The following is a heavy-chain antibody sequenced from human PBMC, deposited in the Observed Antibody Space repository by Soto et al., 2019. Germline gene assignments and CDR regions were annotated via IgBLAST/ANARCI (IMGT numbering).Heavy chain of an antibody. D-gene: IGHD1-26*01. V-gene: IGHV4-38-2*02. Sequence: SETLSLTCAVSGYSISSGYYWVCIRQPPGKGLEWIGSIYHSGSTYYSPSLKSRVTISVDTSKNQFSLKLSSVTAADTAVYYCARDPGGDDAFEIWGHGTMVTVSS. J-gene: IGHJ3*02. CDR3: ARDPGGDDAFEI. CDR2: IYHSGST. CDR1: GYSISSGYY.